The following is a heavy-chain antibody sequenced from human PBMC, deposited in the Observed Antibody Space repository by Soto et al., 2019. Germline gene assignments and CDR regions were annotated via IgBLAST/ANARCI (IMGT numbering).Heavy chain of an antibody. CDR3: AGGIAAAGYYYYGMDV. Sequence: SVKVSCKASGVTFSSYAISWVRQAPGQGLEWMGGIIPIFGTANYAQKFQGRVTITADESTSTAYMELSSLRSEDTAVYYCAGGIAAAGYYYYGMDVWGQGTTVTVSS. V-gene: IGHV1-69*13. J-gene: IGHJ6*02. CDR2: IIPIFGTA. D-gene: IGHD6-13*01. CDR1: GVTFSSYA.